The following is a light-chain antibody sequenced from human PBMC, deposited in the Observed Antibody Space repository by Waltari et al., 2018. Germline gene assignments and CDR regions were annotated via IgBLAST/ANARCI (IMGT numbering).Light chain of an antibody. CDR2: AAS. Sequence: DIQLTQSPSFLSASVGDRVTITCRASQGISSYLAWYQQTPGKAPNLLIYAASTLQSGVPSRISGSGSGTEFTLTISSLQPEDCATYYCQHLNTYTSFGPGTKVDIK. CDR3: QHLNTYTS. J-gene: IGKJ3*01. CDR1: QGISSY. V-gene: IGKV1-9*01.